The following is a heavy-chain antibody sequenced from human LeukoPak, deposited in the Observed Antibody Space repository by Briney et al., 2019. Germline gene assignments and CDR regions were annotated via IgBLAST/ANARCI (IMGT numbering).Heavy chain of an antibody. CDR2: ISYDGSNK. CDR1: GFTFSSYG. Sequence: PGRSLRLSCAASGFTFSSYGMHWVRQAPGKGLEWVAVISYDGSNKYYADSVKGRFTISKDSSKNTLYLQMNSLRAEDTAVYYCAKDRRITMVRGRGINYFDYWGQGTLVTVSS. V-gene: IGHV3-30*18. D-gene: IGHD3-10*01. CDR3: AKDRRITMVRGRGINYFDY. J-gene: IGHJ4*02.